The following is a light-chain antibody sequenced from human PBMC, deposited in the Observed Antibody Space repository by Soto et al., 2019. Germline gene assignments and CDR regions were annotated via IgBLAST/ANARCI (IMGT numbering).Light chain of an antibody. CDR2: RAS. Sequence: DIQITQCPSTLSGSVGDRVTISCRASQTISSWLAWYPQKPGKAPKLLIYRASTLKSGVPSRFSGSGAGTECTLPISSLQPDDFATDYCQHYNSYSEAFGRGTKVDIK. CDR3: QHYNSYSEA. J-gene: IGKJ1*01. CDR1: QTISSW. V-gene: IGKV1-5*03.